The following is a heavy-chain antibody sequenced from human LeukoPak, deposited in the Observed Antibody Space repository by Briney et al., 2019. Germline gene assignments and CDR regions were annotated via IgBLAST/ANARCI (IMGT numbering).Heavy chain of an antibody. CDR3: AKTTRGATASDY. J-gene: IGHJ4*02. CDR2: ITGSGDST. Sequence: PGGSLRLSCAASGFTFSHSAMTWVRQAPGKGLEWDSLITGSGDSTYHADSVKGRFTISRDNSKSTLFLQMNSLRVDDTAVYYCAKTTRGATASDYWGRGTLVTVSS. CDR1: GFTFSHSA. V-gene: IGHV3-23*01. D-gene: IGHD1-1*01.